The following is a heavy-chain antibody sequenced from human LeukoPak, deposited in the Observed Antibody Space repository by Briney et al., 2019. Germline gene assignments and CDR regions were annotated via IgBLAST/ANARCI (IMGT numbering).Heavy chain of an antibody. V-gene: IGHV3-48*01. J-gene: IGHJ3*02. CDR3: ARGPPRWKAFDI. D-gene: IGHD1-1*01. CDR1: GFTFSNYY. CDR2: ISGSSSTM. Sequence: GGSLRLSCAASGFTFSNYYMNWVRQAPGRGLEWVSYISGSSSTMYYADSVKGRFTISRDNAKNSLYLQLHSLRAEDTAVYYCARGPPRWKAFDIWGQGTMVTVSS.